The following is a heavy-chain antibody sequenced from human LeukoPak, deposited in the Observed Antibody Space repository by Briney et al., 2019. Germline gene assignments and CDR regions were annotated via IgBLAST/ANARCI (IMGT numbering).Heavy chain of an antibody. CDR3: ATVLRVAAIRGYFDY. J-gene: IGHJ4*02. Sequence: PGGSLRLSCAGSGFIFTPYTMDWVRQAPGKGLEWVALILHDGSDKNYADSVKGRFTISRDTSKNTLYLQMNSLRADDTAVYYCATVLRVAAIRGYFDYWGQGTLVTVSS. CDR1: GFIFTPYT. CDR2: ILHDGSDK. D-gene: IGHD5-12*01. V-gene: IGHV3-30*04.